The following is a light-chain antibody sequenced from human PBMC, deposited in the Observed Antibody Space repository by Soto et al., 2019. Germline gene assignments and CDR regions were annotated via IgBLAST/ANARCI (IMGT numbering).Light chain of an antibody. J-gene: IGKJ3*01. CDR1: QTISSY. CDR3: QQSYSTFT. CDR2: AAS. Sequence: DIQMTQFPSSLSASVGDGVTISCRASQTISSYLNWYQHTPGEAPKLLIYAASKLQNGVPSRFNGTMSGTEFTLSISNLQPEDFATYYCQQSYSTFTFGPGTRVEIK. V-gene: IGKV1-39*01.